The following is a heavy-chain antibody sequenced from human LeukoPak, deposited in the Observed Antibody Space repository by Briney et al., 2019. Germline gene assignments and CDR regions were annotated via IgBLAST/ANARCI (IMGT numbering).Heavy chain of an antibody. CDR2: INPNSGGA. CDR1: GYTFIGYY. CDR3: AKGYYYDSSGYSRDYYYYGMDV. Sequence: ASVKVSCKASGYTFIGYYIHWVRQAPGQGLEWMGWINPNSGGANYAQRFQGRVTMTRDTSISTAYMELSGLRSDDTAVYYCAKGYYYDSSGYSRDYYYYGMDVWGQGTTVTVSS. D-gene: IGHD3-22*01. V-gene: IGHV1-2*02. J-gene: IGHJ6*02.